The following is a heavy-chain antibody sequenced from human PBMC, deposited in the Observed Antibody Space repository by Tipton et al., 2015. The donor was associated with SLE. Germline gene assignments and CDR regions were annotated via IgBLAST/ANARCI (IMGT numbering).Heavy chain of an antibody. CDR1: GVSISSSSYY. D-gene: IGHD6-13*01. CDR3: ARRRGAAAGFWYFDL. J-gene: IGHJ2*01. Sequence: TLSLTCTVSGVSISSSSYYWAWIRQPPGKGLEWIGSVYHSGSTNYNPSLKSRVTISVDKSKNHFSLKLSSVTAADTAVFYCARRRGAAAGFWYFDLWGRGTLVTVSS. CDR2: VYHSGST. V-gene: IGHV4-39*07.